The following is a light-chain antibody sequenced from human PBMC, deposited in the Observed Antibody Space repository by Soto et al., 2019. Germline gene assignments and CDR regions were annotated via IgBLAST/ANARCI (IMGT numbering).Light chain of an antibody. CDR2: GAS. CDR1: QSVSSN. Sequence: EIVMTQSPATLSVSPGERATLSCRASQSVSSNLAWYQQKPGQAPRLLIYGASTRATGIPVTFSGSGSGTEFTLTISSLQSEDFAVYYCEQYNNWPPEYTFGQGTRLEIK. J-gene: IGKJ5*01. V-gene: IGKV3-15*01. CDR3: EQYNNWPPEYT.